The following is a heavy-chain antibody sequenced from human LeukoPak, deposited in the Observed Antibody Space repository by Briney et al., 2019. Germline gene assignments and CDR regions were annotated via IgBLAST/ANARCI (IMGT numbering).Heavy chain of an antibody. Sequence: GASVKVSCKASGYIFTNYGVTWVRQAPGQGLEWMGWINTYTGNTNYAQKLQGRVTMTTDTSTSTAYMELRSLRSDDTAVYYCARERPVRGYSGYDLDYWGQGTLVTVSS. J-gene: IGHJ4*02. CDR2: INTYTGNT. D-gene: IGHD5-12*01. CDR1: GYIFTNYG. CDR3: ARERPVRGYSGYDLDY. V-gene: IGHV1-18*01.